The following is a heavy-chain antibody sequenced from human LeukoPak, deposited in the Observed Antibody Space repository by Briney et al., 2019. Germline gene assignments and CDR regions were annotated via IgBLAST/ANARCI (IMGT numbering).Heavy chain of an antibody. CDR3: ARAWYYYDIIGYYQIEY. J-gene: IGHJ4*02. CDR2: IHPNSGGT. Sequence: GASVKVSCKASGYTFTGYYMHWVRQAPGQGLEWMGRIHPNSGGTNYAQTFQGRLTMTRDTSISTAYMELSRLRSDDTAVYYCARAWYYYDIIGYYQIEYWGQGTLVTVSS. V-gene: IGHV1-2*06. CDR1: GYTFTGYY. D-gene: IGHD3-22*01.